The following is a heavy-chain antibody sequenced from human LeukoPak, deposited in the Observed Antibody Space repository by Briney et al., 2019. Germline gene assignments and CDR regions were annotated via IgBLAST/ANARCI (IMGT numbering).Heavy chain of an antibody. D-gene: IGHD3-10*01. V-gene: IGHV1-69*04. CDR2: IIPILGIA. CDR1: GGTFSSYA. J-gene: IGHJ4*02. CDR3: ARGYYYGSGSPSDF. Sequence: GASVKVSCKASGGTFSSYAISWVRQAPGQGLEWMGRIIPILGIANYAQKFQGRVTITADKSTSTAYMELSSLRSEDTAVYYCARGYYYGSGSPSDFWGQGTLVTVSS.